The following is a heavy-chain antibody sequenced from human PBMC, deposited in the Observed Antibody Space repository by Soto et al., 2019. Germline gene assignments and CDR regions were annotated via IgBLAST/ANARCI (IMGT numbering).Heavy chain of an antibody. CDR1: GFTFSSYW. CDR2: INSDGSST. J-gene: IGHJ6*03. D-gene: IGHD6-19*01. V-gene: IGHV3-74*01. CDR3: AREDSSGWYSYYYMDV. Sequence: GGSLRLSCAASGFTFSSYWMHWVRQAPGKGLVWVSRINSDGSSTSYADSVKGRFTISRDNAKNTLYLQMNSLRAEDTAVYYCAREDSSGWYSYYYMDVWGKGTTVTVSS.